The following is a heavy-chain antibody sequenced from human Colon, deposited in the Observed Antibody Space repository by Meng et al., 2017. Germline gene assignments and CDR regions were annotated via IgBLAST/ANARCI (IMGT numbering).Heavy chain of an antibody. CDR3: AHFLAPVGYFDY. Sequence: ITVDGSGPTLVTPTHTLTVPFSFSVFLLSTYGVGVGWIRQPPGKALEWLALIYWDDDKRYSPSLKSRLIITKDTSKNQVVLTMTNMDPVDTATYYCAHFLAPVGYFDYWGQGALVTVSS. CDR2: IYWDDDK. J-gene: IGHJ4*02. V-gene: IGHV2-5*02. CDR1: VFLLSTYGVG. D-gene: IGHD1-14*01.